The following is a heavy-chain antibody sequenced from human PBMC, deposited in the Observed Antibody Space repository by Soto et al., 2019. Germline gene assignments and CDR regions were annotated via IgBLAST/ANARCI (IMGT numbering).Heavy chain of an antibody. CDR2: IRSKAYGGTT. D-gene: IGHD4-17*01. CDR3: TRDYGGDYGDYYYYMDV. CDR1: GFTVGDYA. V-gene: IGHV3-49*03. J-gene: IGHJ6*03. Sequence: GGSLRLSCTASGFTVGDYAMSWFRQAPGKGLEWVGFIRSKAYGGTTEYAASVKGRFTISRDDSKSIAYLQMNSLKTEDTAVYYCTRDYGGDYGDYYYYMDVWGKGTTVTVSS.